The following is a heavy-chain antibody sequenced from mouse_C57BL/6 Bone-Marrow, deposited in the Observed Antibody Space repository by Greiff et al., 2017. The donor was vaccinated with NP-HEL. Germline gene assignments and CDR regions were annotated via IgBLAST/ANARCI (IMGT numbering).Heavy chain of an antibody. D-gene: IGHD4-1*01. Sequence: EVQLVESGGDLVKPGGSLKLSCAASGFTFSSYGMSWVRQTPDKRLEWVATISSGGSYTYYPDSVKGRFTISRDNAKNTLYLQMSSLKSEDTAMYYCANVGRGFAYWGQGTLVTVSA. CDR1: GFTFSSYG. CDR3: ANVGRGFAY. CDR2: ISSGGSYT. V-gene: IGHV5-6*01. J-gene: IGHJ3*01.